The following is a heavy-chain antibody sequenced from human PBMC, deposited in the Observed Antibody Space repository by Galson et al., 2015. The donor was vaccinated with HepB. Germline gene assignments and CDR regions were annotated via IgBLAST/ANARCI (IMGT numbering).Heavy chain of an antibody. CDR2: NVVGSGNT. D-gene: IGHD1-26*01. CDR3: AAAIVGATTYGFSVHLDY. CDR1: GFTFTSSA. J-gene: IGHJ4*02. V-gene: IGHV1-58*02. Sequence: SVKVSCKASGFTFTSSAMQWVRQARGQRLEWIGWNVVGSGNTNYAQKFQERVTLTRDMSTSTAYMELSSLSSEDTAVYYCAAAIVGATTYGFSVHLDYWGQGTLVTVSS.